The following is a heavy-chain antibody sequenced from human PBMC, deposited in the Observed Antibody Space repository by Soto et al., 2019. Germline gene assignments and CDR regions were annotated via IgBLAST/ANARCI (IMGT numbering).Heavy chain of an antibody. J-gene: IGHJ4*02. D-gene: IGHD1-26*01. CDR2: IDTDGSTGGT. CDR3: ARGRGTYYADS. V-gene: IGHV3-74*03. Sequence: EVRLVESGGALVPPGGPLRLTCAASGFTFSGHWMHWVRRAPGKGLVWVSHIDTDGSTGGTSYADAVKGRFTVSRADSNDRLDLQMNDLRVEDTAVYYCARGRGTYYADSWGQGTLVTVSS. CDR1: GFTFSGHW.